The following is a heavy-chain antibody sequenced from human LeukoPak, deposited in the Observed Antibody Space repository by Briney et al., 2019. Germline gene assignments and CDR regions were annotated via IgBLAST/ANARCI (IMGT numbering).Heavy chain of an antibody. V-gene: IGHV3-13*01. CDR2: IGSAGDT. Sequence: GGSLRLSCTASGFIFSSYDMHWVRQATGEGLEWVPAIGSAGDTYYPGSVKGRFTVSRENAKNSLYLQMNSLRAGDTAVYYCAKDDDYGGNMGGAFDIWGQGTMVTVSS. CDR1: GFIFSSYD. D-gene: IGHD4-23*01. CDR3: AKDDDYGGNMGGAFDI. J-gene: IGHJ3*02.